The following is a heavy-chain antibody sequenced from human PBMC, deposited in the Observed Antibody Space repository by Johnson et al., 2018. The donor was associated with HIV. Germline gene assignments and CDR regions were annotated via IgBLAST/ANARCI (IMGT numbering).Heavy chain of an antibody. Sequence: VQLVESGGGLIQPGGSLRLSCAASGFTFSSYAMSCVRQAPGKGLEWVGRIKSKTDGGTTDYAAPVKGRFTISRDDSKNTLYLQMNSLKTEDTAVYYCTTERLGANDAFDIWGQGTMVTVSS. D-gene: IGHD3-16*01. V-gene: IGHV3-15*01. J-gene: IGHJ3*02. CDR3: TTERLGANDAFDI. CDR1: GFTFSSYA. CDR2: IKSKTDGGTT.